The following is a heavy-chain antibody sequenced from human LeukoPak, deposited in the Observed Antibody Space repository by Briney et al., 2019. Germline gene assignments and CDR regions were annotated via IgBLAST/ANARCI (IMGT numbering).Heavy chain of an antibody. Sequence: SETLSLTCTVSGYSISSGYYWGWIRQPPGKGLEWIGSIYHSGSTYYNPSLKSRVTISVDTSKNQFSLKLSSVTAADTAVYYCARAGSSSWYGWFDPWGQGTLVTVSS. V-gene: IGHV4-38-2*02. CDR1: GYSISSGYY. CDR3: ARAGSSSWYGWFDP. CDR2: IYHSGST. D-gene: IGHD6-13*01. J-gene: IGHJ5*02.